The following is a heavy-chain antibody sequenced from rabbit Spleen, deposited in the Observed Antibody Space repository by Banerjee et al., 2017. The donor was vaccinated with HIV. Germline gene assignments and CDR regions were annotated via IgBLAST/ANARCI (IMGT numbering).Heavy chain of an antibody. D-gene: IGHD2-1*01. Sequence: QSLEESGGDLVKPGASLTLTCTASGVSFSFNSYMCWVRQAPGKGLEWIACIDIGSSGFTYFASWAKGRFTISKTSSTTVTLQLNSLTAADTATYFCARESIYNGDGDDKGFNLWGQGTLVTVS. J-gene: IGHJ4*01. CDR1: GVSFSFNSY. V-gene: IGHV1S40*01. CDR2: IDIGSSGFT. CDR3: ARESIYNGDGDDKGFNL.